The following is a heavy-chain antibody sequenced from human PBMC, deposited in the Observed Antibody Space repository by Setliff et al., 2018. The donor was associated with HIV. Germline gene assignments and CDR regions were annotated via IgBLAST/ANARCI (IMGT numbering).Heavy chain of an antibody. CDR1: GYTFTSYG. Sequence: GASVKVSCKASGYTFTSYGISWVRQAPGQGLEWMGWISAYNGDTKYAPKVQGRVTLTRDTSISTAYMELSRLRSDDTAVYYCARGTRVGANDAFDIWGQGTMVTVSS. V-gene: IGHV1-18*01. CDR2: ISAYNGDT. CDR3: ARGTRVGANDAFDI. D-gene: IGHD1-26*01. J-gene: IGHJ3*02.